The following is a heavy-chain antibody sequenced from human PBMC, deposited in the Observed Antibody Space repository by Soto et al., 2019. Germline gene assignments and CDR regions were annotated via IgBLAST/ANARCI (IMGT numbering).Heavy chain of an antibody. CDR1: GDSISSNVW. D-gene: IGHD6-19*01. J-gene: IGHJ4*02. CDR2: VYHNGLT. CDR3: ARDAAVPGETDRFDY. Sequence: QVQLQESGPGLVKPSGTLSLTCVVSGDSISSNVWWSWVRQPPGKGLEWIGEVYHNGLTNYNSSLRSRVTMSVDTSKNQFSLKLTSVTAADTAIYYCARDAAVPGETDRFDYWGQGILATVSS. V-gene: IGHV4-4*02.